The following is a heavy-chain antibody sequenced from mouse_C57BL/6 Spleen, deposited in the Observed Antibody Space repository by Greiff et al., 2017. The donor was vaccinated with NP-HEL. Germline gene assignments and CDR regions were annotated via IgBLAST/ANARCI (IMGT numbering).Heavy chain of an antibody. J-gene: IGHJ2*01. CDR1: GFTFSDYG. D-gene: IGHD4-1*02. V-gene: IGHV5-17*01. CDR2: ISSGSSTI. CDR3: ARPVCQLGRGYFDD. Sequence: EVKLVESGGGLVKPGGSLKLSCAASGFTFSDYGMHWVRQAPEKGLEWVAYISSGSSTIYYADTVKGRFTISRDNAKNTLYLQMTSLRSEDTAMYYCARPVCQLGRGYFDDWGQGTTLTVSS.